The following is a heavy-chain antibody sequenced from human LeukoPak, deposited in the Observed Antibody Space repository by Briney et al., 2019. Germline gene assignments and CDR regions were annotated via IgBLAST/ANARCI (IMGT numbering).Heavy chain of an antibody. CDR2: IIPIFGTT. CDR1: GGTFSSCA. J-gene: IGHJ5*02. D-gene: IGHD3-9*01. CDR3: ARDESYYDILTGYYSKNWFDP. V-gene: IGHV1-69*13. Sequence: GASVKVSCKASGGTFSSCAIGWVRQAPGQGLEWMGGIIPIFGTTKYAQKFQGRVTLTADESTSTAYMELSSLRSEDTAVNYCARDESYYDILTGYYSKNWFDPWGQGTLVTVSS.